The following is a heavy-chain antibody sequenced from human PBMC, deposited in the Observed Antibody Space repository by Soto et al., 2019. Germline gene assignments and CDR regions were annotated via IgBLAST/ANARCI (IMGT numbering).Heavy chain of an antibody. CDR2: IWYDGSGQ. D-gene: IGHD4-17*01. CDR1: GFTFSNYG. CDR3: AKDEVSRKYYGHSLDV. J-gene: IGHJ6*02. Sequence: QVQLVASGGGLVQPGRSLRLSCVVSGFTFSNYGMHWVRQAPGKGLEWVADIWYDGSGQRYAGSVQGRFTISRDNSKNTLYLQINSLRVEDTAVYYCAKDEVSRKYYGHSLDVWGQGTTVTVSS. V-gene: IGHV3-33*03.